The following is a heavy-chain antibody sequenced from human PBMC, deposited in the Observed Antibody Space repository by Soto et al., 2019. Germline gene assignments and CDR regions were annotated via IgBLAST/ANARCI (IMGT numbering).Heavy chain of an antibody. D-gene: IGHD6-13*01. Sequence: GSLRLSCAASGFTFSSYAMTWVRRAPGKGLEWVSAISGSGATTYHADSVKGRFTISRDNSKNTLYLQMNSLRAEDTALYYCAKDQAAAGTISRYFQHWGQGTLVTFSS. CDR1: GFTFSSYA. CDR3: AKDQAAAGTISRYFQH. CDR2: ISGSGATT. J-gene: IGHJ1*01. V-gene: IGHV3-23*01.